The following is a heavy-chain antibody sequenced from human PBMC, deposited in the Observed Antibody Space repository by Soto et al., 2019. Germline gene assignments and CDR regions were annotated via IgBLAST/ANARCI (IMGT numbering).Heavy chain of an antibody. D-gene: IGHD3-10*01. CDR3: ARGLRGFGEYSLDAFDI. CDR2: IYYSGST. V-gene: IGHV4-31*03. J-gene: IGHJ3*02. CDR1: GGSISSGGYY. Sequence: SETLSLTCTVSGGSISSGGYYWSWIRQHPGKGLEWIGYIYYSGSTYYNPSLKGRVTISVDTSKNQFSLKLSSVTAADTAVYYCARGLRGFGEYSLDAFDIWGQGTMVTVSS.